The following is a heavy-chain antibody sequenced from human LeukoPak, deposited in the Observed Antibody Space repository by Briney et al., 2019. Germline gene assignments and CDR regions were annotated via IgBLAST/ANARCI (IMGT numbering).Heavy chain of an antibody. V-gene: IGHV3-30*02. J-gene: IGHJ4*02. CDR1: GFTFSSYG. CDR3: ARDHGGDYTKKNPFDY. Sequence: GGSPRLSCAASGFTFSSYGMHWVRQAPGKGLEWVAFIRYDGSNKYYADSVKGRFTISRDNSKNTLYLQMNSLRAEDTAVYYCARDHGGDYTKKNPFDYWGQGTLVTVSS. CDR2: IRYDGSNK. D-gene: IGHD4-17*01.